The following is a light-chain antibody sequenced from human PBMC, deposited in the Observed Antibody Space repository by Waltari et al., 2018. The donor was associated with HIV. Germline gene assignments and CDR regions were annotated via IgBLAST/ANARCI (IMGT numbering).Light chain of an antibody. CDR2: KNS. CDR1: TSNIGTNH. CDR3: ATWDDSLSGRWV. Sequence: QSVLTQPPSASGSPGQRGTISCFGSTSNIGTNHAYWYQQLPGAAPRLLIYKNSQRPSGAPDRFSGSKSGTSASLAISGLRSEDEAEYYCATWDDSLSGRWVFGGGTKLTVL. V-gene: IGLV1-47*01. J-gene: IGLJ3*02.